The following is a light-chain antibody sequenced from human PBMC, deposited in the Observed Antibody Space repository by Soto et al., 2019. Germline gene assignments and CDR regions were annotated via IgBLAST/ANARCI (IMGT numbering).Light chain of an antibody. CDR1: GSDIGAYNF. J-gene: IGLJ3*02. CDR2: GVT. CDR3: QSFDRSQTYDNRLSGV. V-gene: IGLV2-8*01. Sequence: QSALAQPPSASGSPGQSVTISCTGSGSDIGAYNFVSWYQQHPGKAPKLMIFGVTERPSGVPDRFSGSKSGNTASLTVSGLQADDEATYYCQSFDRSQTYDNRLSGVFGGGTKLTVL.